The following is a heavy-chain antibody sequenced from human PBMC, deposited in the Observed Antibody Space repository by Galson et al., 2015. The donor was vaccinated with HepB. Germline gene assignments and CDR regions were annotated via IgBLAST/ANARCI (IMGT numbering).Heavy chain of an antibody. V-gene: IGHV1-24*01. D-gene: IGHD2-15*01. J-gene: IGHJ4*02. CDR1: GYTLSELS. CDR2: FDPEDGET. Sequence: SVKVSCKVSGYTLSELSMHWGRQAPGKGLEWMGGFDPEDGETINAQNFQGRVTMTEDRSTDTVYMELSSLRSEDTAVYYCATPRAYCSGDSGWVFDYWGQGTLVTVSS. CDR3: ATPRAYCSGDSGWVFDY.